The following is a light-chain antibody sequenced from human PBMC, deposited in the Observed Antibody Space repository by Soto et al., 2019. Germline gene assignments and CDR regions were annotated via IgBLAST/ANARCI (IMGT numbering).Light chain of an antibody. CDR2: GNS. CDR3: QSYDSSLSAHVV. CDR1: SSNIGAGYD. Sequence: QSVLTQPPSVSGAPGQRVTISCTGSSSNIGAGYDVHWYQQLPGTAPKLLIYGNSNRPSGVPDRFSGSKSGTSASLAITGLQAEDEADYYCQSYDSSLSAHVVFGGGTQLNVL. J-gene: IGLJ2*01. V-gene: IGLV1-40*01.